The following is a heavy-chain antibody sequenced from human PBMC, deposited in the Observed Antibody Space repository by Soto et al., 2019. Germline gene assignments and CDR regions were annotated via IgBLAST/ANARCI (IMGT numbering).Heavy chain of an antibody. D-gene: IGHD2-15*01. Sequence: SETLSLTCNVSGCSISSGGYCWSWILHHPGKGLEWIGYIYYSGSTYYNPSLKSRVTISVDTSKNEFSLKLSSVTAADTAVYYCARGPPRPKGVTPPHKEYYYMAGWGKGT. V-gene: IGHV4-31*03. CDR1: GCSISSGGYC. J-gene: IGHJ6*03. CDR3: ARGPPRPKGVTPPHKEYYYMAG. CDR2: IYYSGST.